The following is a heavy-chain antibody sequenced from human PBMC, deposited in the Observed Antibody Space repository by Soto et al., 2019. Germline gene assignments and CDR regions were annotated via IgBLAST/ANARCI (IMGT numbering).Heavy chain of an antibody. CDR1: GGSISSGGYY. V-gene: IGHV4-31*03. D-gene: IGHD6-13*01. CDR3: ASSTIAAAGTPNDY. J-gene: IGHJ4*02. CDR2: IYYSGST. Sequence: QVQLQESGPGLVKPSQTLSLTCTVSGGSISSGGYYWSWIRQHPGKGLEWIGYIYYSGSTYYNPSLKSRVTXXVXTXXNQFSLKLSSVTAADTAVYYCASSTIAAAGTPNDYWGQGTLVTVSS.